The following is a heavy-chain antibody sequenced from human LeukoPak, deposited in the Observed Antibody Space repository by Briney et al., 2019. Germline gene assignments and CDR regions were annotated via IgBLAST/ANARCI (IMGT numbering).Heavy chain of an antibody. CDR2: TSGNGAKT. D-gene: IGHD6-19*01. CDR3: AKDSGWHFDY. J-gene: IGHJ4*02. CDR1: GFIFSSYA. Sequence: GGSLRLSCAASGFIFSSYALSWVRQAPGKGLEWVSATSGNGAKTYYADSVKGRFTISRDNSKNTLYLQMNSLRAEDTAVYYCAKDSGWHFDYWGQGTLVTVSS. V-gene: IGHV3-23*01.